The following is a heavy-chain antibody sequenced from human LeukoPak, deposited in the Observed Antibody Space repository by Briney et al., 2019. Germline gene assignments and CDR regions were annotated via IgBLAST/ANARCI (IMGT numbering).Heavy chain of an antibody. J-gene: IGHJ3*02. CDR1: GFSFSTHW. V-gene: IGHV3-7*01. D-gene: IGHD5-24*01. Sequence: GGSLRLFCPASGFSFSTHWMSWFRQAPGKGLEWVALIKQDGSVIHYVDSVKGRFTISRDNAKNSLSLQMNSLRADDTAVYYCAGDEGWTFDIWGQGTKVTVSS. CDR3: AGDEGWTFDI. CDR2: IKQDGSVI.